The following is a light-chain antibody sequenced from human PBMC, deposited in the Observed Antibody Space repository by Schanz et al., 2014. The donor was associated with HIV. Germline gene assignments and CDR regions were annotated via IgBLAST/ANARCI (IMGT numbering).Light chain of an antibody. CDR2: AAF. CDR1: QSISSW. CDR3: QQSYLTPRT. V-gene: IGKV1-39*01. J-gene: IGKJ1*01. Sequence: DIQLSQSPSFLSASVGDRVTITCRASQSISSWLAWYQQKPGKAPKSLIYAAFRLQSGVPSKFSGSGSGTDFTLTISSLQPEDFATYFCQQSYLTPRTFGQGTKVEIK.